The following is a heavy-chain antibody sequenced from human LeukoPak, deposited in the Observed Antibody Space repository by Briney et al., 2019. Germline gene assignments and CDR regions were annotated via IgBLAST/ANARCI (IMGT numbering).Heavy chain of an antibody. CDR3: ARDGSGEDLPGDPYYYYGMDV. D-gene: IGHD3-16*01. CDR2: ISSSSSTI. CDR1: GFTFSSYS. J-gene: IGHJ6*02. Sequence: GGSLRLSCAASGFTFSSYSMNWVRQAPGKGLEWVSYISSSSSTIYYADSVKGRFTISRDNAKNSLYLQMNSLRAEDTAVYYCARDGSGEDLPGDPYYYYGMDVWGQGTTVTVSS. V-gene: IGHV3-48*04.